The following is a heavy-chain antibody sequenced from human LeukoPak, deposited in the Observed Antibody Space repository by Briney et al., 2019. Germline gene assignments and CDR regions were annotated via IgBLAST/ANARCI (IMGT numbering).Heavy chain of an antibody. CDR1: GGSISSYY. D-gene: IGHD6-19*01. CDR2: IYYSGST. J-gene: IGHJ6*02. CDR3: ARSIAVAGIVSDYYYYGMDV. V-gene: IGHV4-59*08. Sequence: PSETLSLTCTVSGGSISSYYWSWIRQPPGKGLEWIGYIYYSGSTNSSPSLKSRVTISVHTSKKQFSLKLSSVTAADTAVYYCARSIAVAGIVSDYYYYGMDVWGQGTTVTVSS.